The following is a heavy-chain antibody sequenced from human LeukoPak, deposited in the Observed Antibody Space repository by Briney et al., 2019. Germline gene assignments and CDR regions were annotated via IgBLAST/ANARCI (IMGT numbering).Heavy chain of an antibody. V-gene: IGHV3-23*01. CDR3: AKRRHTGISVAGAIDY. Sequence: GGSLRLSCAASGFSFSSYAMSWVRQAPGKGLEWVSGISGSGESTYYADSVKGRFTISGDNSKNTLYLQMNSLRAEDTAVYYCAKRRHTGISVAGAIDYWGQGTLVTVSS. J-gene: IGHJ4*02. D-gene: IGHD6-19*01. CDR1: GFSFSSYA. CDR2: ISGSGEST.